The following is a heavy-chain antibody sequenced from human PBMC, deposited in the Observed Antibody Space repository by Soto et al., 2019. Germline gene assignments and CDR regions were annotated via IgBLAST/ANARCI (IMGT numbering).Heavy chain of an antibody. J-gene: IGHJ4*02. Sequence: LSLTCSVSGASIAGSSYWSWIRQPAGKGLEWIGRFSLSGTTNYSPSLRSRVTMSADVSKNQFSLRLTSVTAADTALYYCARGMTPPGAPAWYYFDSWGQGTLVTVSS. CDR3: ARGMTPPGAPAWYYFDS. CDR1: GASIAGSSY. V-gene: IGHV4-4*07. D-gene: IGHD2-8*02. CDR2: FSLSGTT.